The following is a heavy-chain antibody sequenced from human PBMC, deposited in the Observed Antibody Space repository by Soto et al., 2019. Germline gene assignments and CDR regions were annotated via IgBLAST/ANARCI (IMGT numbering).Heavy chain of an antibody. CDR3: ARXSPADFWSGCYYYYGMDV. CDR1: GGSISSGGYY. J-gene: IGHJ6*02. Sequence: PSETLSLTCTVSGGSISSGGYYWSWIRQHPGKGLEWIGYIYYSGSTYYNPSLKSRVTISVDTSKNQFSLKLSSVTAADTAVYYCARXSPADFWSGCYYYYGMDVWGQGTTVTV. D-gene: IGHD3-3*01. CDR2: IYYSGST. V-gene: IGHV4-31*02.